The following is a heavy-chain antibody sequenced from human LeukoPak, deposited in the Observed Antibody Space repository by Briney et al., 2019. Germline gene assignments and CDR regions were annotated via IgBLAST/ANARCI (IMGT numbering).Heavy chain of an antibody. D-gene: IGHD2-21*02. CDR2: ISGSSSDI. V-gene: IGHV3-21*01. CDR3: ARGDVWLL. Sequence: GGSLRISCAASGFNFNVYSMSWVRQAPGEGLEWVSSISGSSSDIYYADSLKGRFTISRDNAKNSLYLQMNSLRADDTAVYYCARGDVWLLWGQGTLVTVSS. CDR1: GFNFNVYS. J-gene: IGHJ4*02.